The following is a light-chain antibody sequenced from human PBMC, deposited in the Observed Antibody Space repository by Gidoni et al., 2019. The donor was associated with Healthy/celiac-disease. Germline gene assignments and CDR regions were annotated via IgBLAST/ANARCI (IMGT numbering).Light chain of an antibody. J-gene: IGKJ1*01. CDR1: QSVSRGY. Sequence: ELVLTQSPGTLSLSPGERATLSCRASQSVSRGYLAWYQQKPGQAPRLLIYGASSRATGIPDRFSGSGSGTDFTLTISRLETEDFAVYCCQQYGSSPWAFGQXTKVEIK. CDR3: QQYGSSPWA. CDR2: GAS. V-gene: IGKV3-20*01.